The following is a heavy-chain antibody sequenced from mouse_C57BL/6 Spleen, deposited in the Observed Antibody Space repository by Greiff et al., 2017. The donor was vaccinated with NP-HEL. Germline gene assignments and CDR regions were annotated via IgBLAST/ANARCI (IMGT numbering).Heavy chain of an antibody. J-gene: IGHJ2*01. CDR3: ARFGDYYGSSPFDY. Sequence: VQLQQSGPELVKPGDSVKISCKASGYSFTGYFMNWVMQSHGKSLEWIGRINPYNGDTFYNQKFKGKATLTVDKSSSTAHMELRSLTSEDSAVYYCARFGDYYGSSPFDYWGQGTTLTVSS. CDR2: INPYNGDT. CDR1: GYSFTGYF. V-gene: IGHV1-20*01. D-gene: IGHD1-1*01.